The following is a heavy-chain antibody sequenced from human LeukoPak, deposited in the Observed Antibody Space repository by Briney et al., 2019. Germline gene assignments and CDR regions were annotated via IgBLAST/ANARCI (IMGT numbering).Heavy chain of an antibody. CDR3: ARASGPFDY. Sequence: GGSLRLSCATSGFTFSTYGIHWVRQAPGKGLEWVAVIWPDGSNKYYADSVKGRFTISRDNFKNTLYLQMNSLRAEDTAVYYCARASGPFDYWGQGTLVTVSS. V-gene: IGHV3-33*01. J-gene: IGHJ4*02. CDR2: IWPDGSNK. D-gene: IGHD1-26*01. CDR1: GFTFSTYG.